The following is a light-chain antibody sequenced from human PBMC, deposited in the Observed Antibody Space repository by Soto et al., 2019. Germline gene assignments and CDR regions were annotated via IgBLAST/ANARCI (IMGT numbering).Light chain of an antibody. CDR2: EGN. CDR3: CSYAGSGTPYV. CDR1: TSDVGSYNL. Sequence: QSALTQPASVSGSLGQSITISCTATTSDVGSYNLVSWYQHHPGKAPKLMIYEGNKRSSGVSSRFSGPKSGNTASLTISGLRAEDEADYYCCSYAGSGTPYVFATGTKLTVL. V-gene: IGLV2-23*01. J-gene: IGLJ1*01.